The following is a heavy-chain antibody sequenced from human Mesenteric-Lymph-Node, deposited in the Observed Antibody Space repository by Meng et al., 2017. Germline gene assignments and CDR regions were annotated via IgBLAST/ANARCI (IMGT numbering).Heavy chain of an antibody. CDR2: IYYSGST. CDR1: GGSISSYY. J-gene: IGHJ4*02. D-gene: IGHD4-23*01. V-gene: IGHV4-59*01. Sequence: SETLSLTCTVSGGSISSYYWSWIRQPPGKGLEWIGYIYYSGSTNYNPSLKSRVTISVDTSKNQFSLKLSSVTAADTAVYYCARGHDYGDNSPLYFDYWGQGTLVTVSS. CDR3: ARGHDYGDNSPLYFDY.